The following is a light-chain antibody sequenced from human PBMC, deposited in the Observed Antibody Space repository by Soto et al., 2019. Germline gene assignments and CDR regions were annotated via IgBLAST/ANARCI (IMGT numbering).Light chain of an antibody. CDR3: QQTYSTPYT. V-gene: IGKV1-39*01. J-gene: IGKJ2*01. Sequence: DIQMTQSPSSLSTSVRDRVTITCRASQRISTYLNWFQQKPGKAPKLLIYGATNLQSGVPSRFSGSGSGTDFTLNISSLQPEDFATYYCQQTYSTPYTFGQGTRLEIK. CDR2: GAT. CDR1: QRISTY.